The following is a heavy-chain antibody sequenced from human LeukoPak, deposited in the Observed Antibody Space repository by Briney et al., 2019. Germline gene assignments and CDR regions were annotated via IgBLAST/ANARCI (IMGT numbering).Heavy chain of an antibody. J-gene: IGHJ4*02. CDR3: AKDRPANYYDSSGYYPD. D-gene: IGHD3-22*01. Sequence: PGGSLRLSCAASGFTFSSYAMSWVRQAPGKGLEWVSAISGSGGSTYYADSVKGRFTISRDNSKNTLYLQMNSLRAEDTAVYYCAKDRPANYYDSSGYYPDWGQGTLVTVSS. CDR2: ISGSGGST. V-gene: IGHV3-23*01. CDR1: GFTFSSYA.